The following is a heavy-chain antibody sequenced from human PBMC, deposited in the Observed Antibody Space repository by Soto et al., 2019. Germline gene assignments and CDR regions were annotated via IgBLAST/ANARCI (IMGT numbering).Heavy chain of an antibody. CDR3: AKDLVPAAIGQNWFDP. J-gene: IGHJ5*02. Sequence: EVQLLESGGGLVQPGGSLRLSCAASGFTFSSYAMSWVRQAPGKGLEWVSAISGSGGSTYYADSVKGRFTISRDNSKNTLYLQMNSLRAEDTAVYYCAKDLVPAAIGQNWFDPWGQGTLVTVSS. CDR2: ISGSGGST. D-gene: IGHD2-2*01. CDR1: GFTFSSYA. V-gene: IGHV3-23*01.